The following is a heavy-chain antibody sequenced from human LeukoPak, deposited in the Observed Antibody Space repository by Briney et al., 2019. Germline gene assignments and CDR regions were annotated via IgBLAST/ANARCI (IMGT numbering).Heavy chain of an antibody. CDR1: GFTFDDHA. CDR3: AKDLGSIVGATNFDY. V-gene: IGHV3-9*01. CDR2: ISWNSGSI. D-gene: IGHD1-26*01. J-gene: IGHJ4*02. Sequence: PGRSLRLSCAASGFTFDDHAMHWVRQAPGKGLEWVSGISWNSGSIGYADSVKGRFTISRDNAKNSLYLQMNSLRAEDTALYYCAKDLGSIVGATNFDYWGQGTLVTVSS.